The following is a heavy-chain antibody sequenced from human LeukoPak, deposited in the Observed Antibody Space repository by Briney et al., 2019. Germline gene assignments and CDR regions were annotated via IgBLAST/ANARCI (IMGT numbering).Heavy chain of an antibody. CDR2: INWNGGST. V-gene: IGHV3-20*04. J-gene: IGHJ3*02. CDR1: GFTFDDYG. Sequence: GGSLRLSCAASGFTFDDYGMSWVRQAPGKGLEWVSGINWNGGSTGYADSVKGRFTISRDNAKDSLHLQMNSLRVEDMALYFCARANYPYGRVNDAFDIWGQGTMVTVSS. CDR3: ARANYPYGRVNDAFDI. D-gene: IGHD3-10*02.